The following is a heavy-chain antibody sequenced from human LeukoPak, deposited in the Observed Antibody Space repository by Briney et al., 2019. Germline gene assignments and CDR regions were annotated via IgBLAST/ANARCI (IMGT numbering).Heavy chain of an antibody. D-gene: IGHD6-19*01. CDR1: GFTFSSYS. V-gene: IGHV3-48*04. CDR2: ISSSSSTI. J-gene: IGHJ4*02. Sequence: PGGSLRLSCAASGFTFSSYSMNWVRQAPGKGLEWVSYISSSSSTIYYADSVKGRFTISRDNAKNSLYLQMNSLRAEDTAVYYCATLMRISQWLGLLELDYWGQGTLVTVSS. CDR3: ATLMRISQWLGLLELDY.